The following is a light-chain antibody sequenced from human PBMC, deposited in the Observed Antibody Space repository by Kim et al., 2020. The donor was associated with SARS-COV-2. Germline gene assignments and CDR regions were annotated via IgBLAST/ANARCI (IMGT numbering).Light chain of an antibody. Sequence: GKTVTIPCTRSSGSIASNYVQWYQQRPDSAPTPVIYEDNQRPSGVPDRFSGSIDNSSNSASLTISGLKTEDEADYYCQSYDSSNWVFGGGTKLTVL. CDR3: QSYDSSNWV. V-gene: IGLV6-57*03. J-gene: IGLJ3*02. CDR1: SGSIASNY. CDR2: EDN.